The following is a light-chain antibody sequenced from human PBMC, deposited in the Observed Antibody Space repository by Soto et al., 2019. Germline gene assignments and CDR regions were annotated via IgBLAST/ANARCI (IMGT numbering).Light chain of an antibody. Sequence: EIVLTQSPATLSLSPGERATLSCRASQSVSSYLAWYQQKPGQAPRLLIYDASNRATAIPARFSGSGSGTDFTLTISSLEPEDFAVYYCQQRSNWPPGTLTFGGGTKVEIK. CDR1: QSVSSY. CDR2: DAS. CDR3: QQRSNWPPGTLT. V-gene: IGKV3-11*01. J-gene: IGKJ4*01.